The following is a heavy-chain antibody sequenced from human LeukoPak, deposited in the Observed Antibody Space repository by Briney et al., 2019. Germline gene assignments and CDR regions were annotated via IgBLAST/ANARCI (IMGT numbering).Heavy chain of an antibody. J-gene: IGHJ4*02. V-gene: IGHV3-23*01. CDR3: AKDLAAYSSGWLYHFDY. CDR1: GFAFSSYA. CDR2: ISGSGGST. Sequence: GGSLRLSCAASGFAFSSYAMSWVRQAPGKGLEWVSAISGSGGSTYYADSVKGRFTISRDNSKNTLYLQMNSLRAEDTAVYYCAKDLAAYSSGWLYHFDYWGQGTLVTVSS. D-gene: IGHD6-19*01.